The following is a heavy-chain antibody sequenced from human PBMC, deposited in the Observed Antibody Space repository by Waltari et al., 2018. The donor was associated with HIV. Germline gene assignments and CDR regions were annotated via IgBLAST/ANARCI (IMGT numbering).Heavy chain of an antibody. J-gene: IGHJ5*02. CDR3: ARVGCSSASCYSGWFDP. CDR1: GYTFTSYG. D-gene: IGHD2-2*01. CDR2: ISAYNGNT. Sequence: QAQLAQSGAEVKKPGASVKVSCKASGYTFTSYGISWVRQAPGQGLEWLGWISAYNGNTNYAQKLQGRVTMTTDTSTSTAYMELRNLRSDDTAVYYCARVGCSSASCYSGWFDPWGQGTLVTVSS. V-gene: IGHV1-18*01.